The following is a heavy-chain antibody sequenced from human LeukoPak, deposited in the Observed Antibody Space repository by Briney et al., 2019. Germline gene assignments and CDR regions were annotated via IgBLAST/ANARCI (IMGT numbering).Heavy chain of an antibody. CDR3: ARGADGVSSNSRGWFDP. CDR1: GFTFDDYA. V-gene: IGHV3-21*01. D-gene: IGHD2-15*01. CDR2: ISTSSSYI. Sequence: GRSLRLSCAASGFTFDDYAMHWVRQAPGKGLEWVSSISTSSSYIYYADSVKGRFTISRDNARNSLYLQMNTLRAEDTAVYSCARGADGVSSNSRGWFDPWGQGTLVTVSS. J-gene: IGHJ5*02.